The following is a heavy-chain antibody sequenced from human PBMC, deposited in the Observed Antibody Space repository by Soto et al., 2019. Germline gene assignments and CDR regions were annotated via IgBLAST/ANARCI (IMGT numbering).Heavy chain of an antibody. CDR1: GGSISSYY. CDR2: IYYSGST. D-gene: IGHD3-10*01. J-gene: IGHJ4*02. Sequence: TLSLTCTVSGGSISSYYWSWIRQPPGKGLEWIGYIYYSGSTNYNPSLKSRVTISVDTSKNQFSLKLSSVTAADTAVYYCARSRDSYYYGSGSYQYDYWGQGTLVTVSS. V-gene: IGHV4-59*08. CDR3: ARSRDSYYYGSGSYQYDY.